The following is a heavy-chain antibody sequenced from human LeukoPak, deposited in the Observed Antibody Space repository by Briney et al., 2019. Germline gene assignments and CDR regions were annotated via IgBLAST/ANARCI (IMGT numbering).Heavy chain of an antibody. Sequence: GSLRLSCAASGFAFSTYAMSWVRQAPVKGLEWVSSISGSGSNTYYADSVKGQFTISRDSSKNTLYLQMNSLRAEDTAVYYCAKSLTVTTRIHSIDPRGQGTLVTVSS. V-gene: IGHV3-23*01. CDR1: GFAFSTYA. CDR3: AKSLTVTTRIHSIDP. CDR2: ISGSGSNT. D-gene: IGHD4-17*01. J-gene: IGHJ4*02.